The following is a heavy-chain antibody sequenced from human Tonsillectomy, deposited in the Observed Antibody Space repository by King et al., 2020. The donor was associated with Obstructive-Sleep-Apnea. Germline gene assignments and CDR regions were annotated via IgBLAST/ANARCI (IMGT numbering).Heavy chain of an antibody. V-gene: IGHV3-23*04. J-gene: IGHJ4*02. CDR2: ISGSGDST. D-gene: IGHD2-2*02. CDR3: AKRVIDVRYPRHYFDS. Sequence: VQLVESGGGLEQAGGSLRLSCAASGFTFSSYAMSWVRQAPGKGLEWVSGISGSGDSTYNADSVKGRFTISRDNSKTMRLLQMHSLRADDTAVYYGAKRVIDVRYPRHYFDSWGQGTLVTVSS. CDR1: GFTFSSYA.